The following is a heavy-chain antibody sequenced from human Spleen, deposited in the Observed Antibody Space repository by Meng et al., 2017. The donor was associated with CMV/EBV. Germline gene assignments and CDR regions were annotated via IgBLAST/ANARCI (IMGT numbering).Heavy chain of an antibody. Sequence: GGSLRLSCAASGFTFSSYGMHWVRQAPGKGLEWVAFIRYDGSNKYYADSVKGRFTISRDNSKNTLYLQMNSLIAEDTAVYYCARSPYRLPTSWGQGTLVTVSS. J-gene: IGHJ4*02. V-gene: IGHV3-30*02. CDR3: ARSPYRLPTS. CDR1: GFTFSSYG. D-gene: IGHD1-26*01. CDR2: IRYDGSNK.